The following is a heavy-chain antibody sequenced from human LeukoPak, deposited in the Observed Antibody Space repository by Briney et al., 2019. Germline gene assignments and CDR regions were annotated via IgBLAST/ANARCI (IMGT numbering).Heavy chain of an antibody. CDR2: IYSGGST. CDR1: GFTVSSNY. CDR3: AKFPAGYSSSG. D-gene: IGHD6-13*01. Sequence: GGSLRLSCAASGFTVSSNYMSWVRQAPGKGLEWVSVIYSGGSTYYADSVKGRFTISRDNSKNTLYLQMNSLRAEDTAVYYCAKFPAGYSSSGWGQGTLVTVSS. V-gene: IGHV3-53*01. J-gene: IGHJ4*02.